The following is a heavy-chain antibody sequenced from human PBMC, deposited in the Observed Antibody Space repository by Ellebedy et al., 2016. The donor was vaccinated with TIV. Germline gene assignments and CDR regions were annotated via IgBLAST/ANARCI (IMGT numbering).Heavy chain of an antibody. CDR1: GITFSDYY. CDR3: ARKAHSSGWHPFDY. Sequence: PGGSLRLSCAASGITFSDYYMSWTRQAPGKGLEWISYIGSCGYIINYLNSVKGRFPISRDNAKNSLYLQIDSLRAEDKAVYYCARKAHSSGWHPFDYWGQGTLVTVSS. J-gene: IGHJ4*02. D-gene: IGHD6-19*01. V-gene: IGHV3-11*01. CDR2: IGSCGYII.